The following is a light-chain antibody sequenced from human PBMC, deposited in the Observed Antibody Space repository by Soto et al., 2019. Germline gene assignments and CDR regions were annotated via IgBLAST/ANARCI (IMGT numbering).Light chain of an antibody. CDR1: QSVSSSY. V-gene: IGKV3-20*01. CDR2: GAS. CDR3: QQYGSSPLT. Sequence: EIVLTQSPGTLPLSPGERATLSCRASQSVSSSYLAWYQQKPGQAPRLLIYGASSRATGIPDRFSGSGSGTDFTLTISRLEPEDVAVYYCQQYGSSPLTLGGGTKVEIK. J-gene: IGKJ4*01.